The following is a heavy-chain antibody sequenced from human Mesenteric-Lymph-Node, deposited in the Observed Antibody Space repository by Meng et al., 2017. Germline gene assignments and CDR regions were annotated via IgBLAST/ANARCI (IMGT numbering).Heavy chain of an antibody. CDR2: ISGSGGST. Sequence: GESLKISCAASGFTFDYSAMGWVRQAPGKGLEWVSAISGSGGSTYYADSVKGRFTISRDNSKNTLYLQMNSLRAEDTAVYYCAKDEKDYYDSSGYPLLPYGMDVWGQGTTVTVSS. V-gene: IGHV3-23*01. J-gene: IGHJ6*02. CDR1: GFTFDYSA. CDR3: AKDEKDYYDSSGYPLLPYGMDV. D-gene: IGHD3-22*01.